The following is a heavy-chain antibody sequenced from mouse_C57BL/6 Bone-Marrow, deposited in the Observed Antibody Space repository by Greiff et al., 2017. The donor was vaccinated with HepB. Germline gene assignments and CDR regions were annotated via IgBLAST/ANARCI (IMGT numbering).Heavy chain of an antibody. Sequence: PDNVKGRFTISRDNAKNNLYLQMSHLKSEDTAMYYCARDRGDSSGYPRYFDVWGTGTTVTVSS. V-gene: IGHV5-4*01. CDR3: ARDRGDSSGYPRYFDV. J-gene: IGHJ1*03. D-gene: IGHD3-2*02.